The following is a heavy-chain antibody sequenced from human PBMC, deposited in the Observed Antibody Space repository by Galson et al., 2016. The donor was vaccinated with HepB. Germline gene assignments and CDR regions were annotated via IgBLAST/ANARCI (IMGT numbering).Heavy chain of an antibody. CDR1: GDSVSSITGV. Sequence: CAISGDSVSSITGVWNWIRQTPSRGLEWLGRTYYRSTWNNHYAESVRGRIAINPDTSKNQFSLQLESVTPEDTGIYFCARDSPGNSFFDFWGQGTQVTVSS. V-gene: IGHV6-1*01. CDR3: ARDSPGNSFFDF. D-gene: IGHD1/OR15-1a*01. J-gene: IGHJ4*02. CDR2: TYYRSTWNN.